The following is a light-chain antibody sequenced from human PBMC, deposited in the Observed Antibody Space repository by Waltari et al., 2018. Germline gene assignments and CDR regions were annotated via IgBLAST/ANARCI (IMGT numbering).Light chain of an antibody. V-gene: IGLV2-23*01. CDR1: SSDVGNYNL. J-gene: IGLJ3*02. Sequence: QSALTQPASVSGSPGQSITISCTGTSSDVGNYNLVPWYQQYPGKAPKVMIYDDKRRPSGVSARFSGSKSGNTASLTISGVQAEDEADYYCCSYAGSYTWVFGGGTKLTVL. CDR2: DDK. CDR3: CSYAGSYTWV.